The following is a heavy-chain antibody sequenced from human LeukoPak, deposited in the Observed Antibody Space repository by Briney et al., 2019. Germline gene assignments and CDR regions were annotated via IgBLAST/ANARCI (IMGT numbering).Heavy chain of an antibody. CDR1: GFTFSDYY. CDR2: ISSSGSTI. D-gene: IGHD6-13*01. CDR3: ARVYSSSFFDY. Sequence: PGGSLRLSCAASGFTFSDYYMSWIRQAPGKGLEWVSYISSSGSTIYYADSVKGRFTISRDNAKNSLYLQMNSLRAEDTAAYSCARVYSSSFFDYWGQGTLVTVSS. V-gene: IGHV3-11*04. J-gene: IGHJ4*02.